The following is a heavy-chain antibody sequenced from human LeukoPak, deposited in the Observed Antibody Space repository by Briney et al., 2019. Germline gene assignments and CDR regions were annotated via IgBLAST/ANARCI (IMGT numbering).Heavy chain of an antibody. CDR1: GFTFSSYW. V-gene: IGHV3-7*01. Sequence: GGSLRLSCAASGFTFSSYWMSWVRQAPGKGLEWVARLHADGVEQNYVDSVTGRFTMSRDNAKNSLDLQMNSLRVEDTAVYYCARGGYSFDYLGQGTLVAVSS. CDR3: ARGGYSFDY. D-gene: IGHD5-18*01. J-gene: IGHJ4*02. CDR2: LHADGVEQ.